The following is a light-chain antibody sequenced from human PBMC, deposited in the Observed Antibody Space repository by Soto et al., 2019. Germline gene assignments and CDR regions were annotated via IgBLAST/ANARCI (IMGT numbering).Light chain of an antibody. Sequence: QSVLAQPASVSGSPGQSITISCTGTSRDVGAYDYVSWYLQSSDKAPQLLIYYVDHRPSGVSSRFSGSKSGNTASLTISGLQAEDEGDYYCCSYADGSIYFFGTGTKVTVL. CDR1: SRDVGAYDY. V-gene: IGLV2-14*03. CDR3: CSYADGSIYF. CDR2: YVD. J-gene: IGLJ1*01.